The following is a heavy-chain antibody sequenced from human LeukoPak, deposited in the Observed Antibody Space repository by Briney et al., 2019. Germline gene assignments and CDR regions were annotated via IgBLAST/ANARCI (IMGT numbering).Heavy chain of an antibody. Sequence: GGSLRLSCAASGFTFSSYSMNWVRQAPGKGREWVSSISSSSSYIYYADSVKGRFTISRDNAKNSLYLQMNSLRAEDTAVYYCARDSVSGSWYGAFDIWGQGTMVTVSS. CDR3: ARDSVSGSWYGAFDI. J-gene: IGHJ3*02. CDR1: GFTFSSYS. CDR2: ISSSSSYI. D-gene: IGHD6-13*01. V-gene: IGHV3-21*01.